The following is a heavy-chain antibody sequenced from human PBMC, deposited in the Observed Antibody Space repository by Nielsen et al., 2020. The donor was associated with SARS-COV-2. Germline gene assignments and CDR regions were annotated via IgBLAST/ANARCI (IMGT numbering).Heavy chain of an antibody. CDR1: GFTFSDYY. CDR2: ISSSGSTI. V-gene: IGHV3-11*01. CDR3: ARVAPGIAVVDAFDI. J-gene: IGHJ3*02. Sequence: GESLKISCAASGFTFSDYYMSWIRQAPGKGLEWVSYISSSGSTIYYADSVKGRFTISRDNAKNSLYLQMNGLRAEDTAVYYCARVAPGIAVVDAFDIWGQGTMVTVSS. D-gene: IGHD6-19*01.